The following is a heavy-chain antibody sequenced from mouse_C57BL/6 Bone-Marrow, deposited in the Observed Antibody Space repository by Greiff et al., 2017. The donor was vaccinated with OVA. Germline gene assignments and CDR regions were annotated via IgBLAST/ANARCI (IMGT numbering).Heavy chain of an antibody. D-gene: IGHD2-4*01. Sequence: QVQLQQPGAELVMPGASVKLSCKASGYTFTSYWMHWVKQRPGQGLEWIGEIDPSDSYTNYNQKFKGKSTLTVDKSSSTAYMRLSSLTSEDSAVYYCARSIYYDWFAYWGQGTLVTVSA. CDR3: ARSIYYDWFAY. CDR1: GYTFTSYW. J-gene: IGHJ3*01. V-gene: IGHV1-69*01. CDR2: IDPSDSYT.